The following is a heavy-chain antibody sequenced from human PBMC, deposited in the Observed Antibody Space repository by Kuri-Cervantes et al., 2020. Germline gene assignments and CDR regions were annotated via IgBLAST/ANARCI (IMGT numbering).Heavy chain of an antibody. CDR1: GFTFSNHN. V-gene: IGHV3-33*01. CDR3: ARDMNYEEWELLLYY. Sequence: GGSLRLSCAASGFTFSNHNMHWVRQAPGKGLEWVAVTWFDGSKQYYPDSVKGRFTISRDNAKNSLYLQMNSLRAEDTAVYYCARDMNYEEWELLLYYWGQGTLVTVSS. J-gene: IGHJ4*02. CDR2: TWFDGSKQ. D-gene: IGHD1-26*01.